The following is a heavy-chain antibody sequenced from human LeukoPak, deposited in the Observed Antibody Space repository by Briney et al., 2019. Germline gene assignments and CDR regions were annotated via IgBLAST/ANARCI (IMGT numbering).Heavy chain of an antibody. D-gene: IGHD3-22*01. CDR3: VRLRRNSDSSGYYYYYDY. CDR2: INRGATYI. Sequence: PGGSLRLSCTVSEFTFSSYSMNWVRQDPGKGLEWVASINRGATYIYYADSMKGRFTITRDDAKSSLYLQMNSLRAEDTAVYYCVRLRRNSDSSGYYYYYDYWGQGILVTVSS. CDR1: EFTFSSYS. J-gene: IGHJ4*02. V-gene: IGHV3-21*01.